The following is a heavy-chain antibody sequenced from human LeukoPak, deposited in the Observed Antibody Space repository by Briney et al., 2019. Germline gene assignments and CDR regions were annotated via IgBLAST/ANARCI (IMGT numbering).Heavy chain of an antibody. D-gene: IGHD6-19*01. V-gene: IGHV4-34*01. J-gene: IGHJ4*02. Sequence: PSETLSLTFAVYGESFYGYYCSLIPQSPDKGLEWIGQINHSGSAAYNPTLKCRLTISVGSSKNQFSLDLASVTAADTAVYYCARGRRPSVERQYTGGWYYFDYWGQGTLVTVSS. CDR1: GESFYGYY. CDR2: INHSGSA. CDR3: ARGRRPSVERQYTGGWYYFDY.